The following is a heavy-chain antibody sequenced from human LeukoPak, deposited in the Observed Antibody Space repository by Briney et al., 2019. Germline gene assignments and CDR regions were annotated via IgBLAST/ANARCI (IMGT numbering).Heavy chain of an antibody. CDR2: IYYSGST. Sequence: SETLSLTCTVSGGSISSSSYYWGWIRQPPGKGLEWIGSIYYSGSTYYNPSLKSRVTISVDTSKNQFSLKLSSVTAADTAVYYCARGGGGYPLELFDYWGQGTLVTVSS. J-gene: IGHJ4*02. D-gene: IGHD3-22*01. CDR3: ARGGGGYPLELFDY. V-gene: IGHV4-39*01. CDR1: GGSISSSSYY.